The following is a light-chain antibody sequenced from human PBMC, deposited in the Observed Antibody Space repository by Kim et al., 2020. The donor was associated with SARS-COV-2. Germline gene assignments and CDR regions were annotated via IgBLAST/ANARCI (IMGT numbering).Light chain of an antibody. CDR1: NIGSKR. V-gene: IGLV3-21*04. CDR3: QVWDSSSDHRV. J-gene: IGLJ3*02. Sequence: APGKTAGITCGGNNIGSKRVHWYQQKPGQAPVLVIYYDSDRPSGIPERFSGSNSGNTATLTISRVEAGDEADYYCQVWDSSSDHRVFGGGTQLTVL. CDR2: YDS.